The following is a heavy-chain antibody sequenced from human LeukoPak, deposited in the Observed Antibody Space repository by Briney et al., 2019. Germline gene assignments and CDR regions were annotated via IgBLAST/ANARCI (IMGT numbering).Heavy chain of an antibody. J-gene: IGHJ4*02. CDR1: GFTFSNYW. Sequence: GGSLRLSCAASGFTFSNYWMHWVRHAPGKGLEWVSAISGSGGSTYYADSVKGRFTISRDNSKNTLYLQMNSLRAEDTAVYYCAKVGDYYDSSGYSDYWGQGTLVTVSS. V-gene: IGHV3-23*01. CDR2: ISGSGGST. D-gene: IGHD3-22*01. CDR3: AKVGDYYDSSGYSDY.